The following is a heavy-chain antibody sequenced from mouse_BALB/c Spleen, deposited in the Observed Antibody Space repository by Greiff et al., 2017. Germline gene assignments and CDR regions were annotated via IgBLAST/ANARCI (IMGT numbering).Heavy chain of an antibody. J-gene: IGHJ4*01. CDR2: ILPGSGST. CDR1: GYTFSSYW. Sequence: QVQLKQSGAELMKPGASVKISCKATGYTFSSYWIEWVKQRPGHGLEWIGEILPGSGSTNYNEKFKGKATFTADTSSNTAYMQLSSLTSEDSAVYYCARGDYGSSYAMDYWGQGTSVTVSS. CDR3: ARGDYGSSYAMDY. D-gene: IGHD1-1*01. V-gene: IGHV1-9*01.